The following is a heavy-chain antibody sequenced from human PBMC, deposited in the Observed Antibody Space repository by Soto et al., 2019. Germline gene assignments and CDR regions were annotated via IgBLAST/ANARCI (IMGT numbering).Heavy chain of an antibody. D-gene: IGHD3-10*01. J-gene: IGHJ4*02. CDR2: TSSDDNHK. V-gene: IGHV3-30-3*01. CDR1: GLSFSDSA. Sequence: QVQLVESGGGVVQPGRSLRLSCAASGLSFSDSAMHWVRQAPGKGLEWVALTSSDDNHKYYADSVKGRFTISRDNSNNTLCLQMDSLRPADTAKYDCARASGPPGYCFDFWGQGALVTVSS. CDR3: ARASGPPGYCFDF.